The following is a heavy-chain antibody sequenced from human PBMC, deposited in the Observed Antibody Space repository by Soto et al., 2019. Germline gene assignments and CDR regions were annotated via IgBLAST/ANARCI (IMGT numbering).Heavy chain of an antibody. D-gene: IGHD2-8*02. CDR3: ARGGGVYYFDY. CDR2: VYISGIT. Sequence: SETLSLTCSVSGDSISRSSHYWGWIRQPPGKGLEWIGNVYISGITDYNPSLKSRVTISMDTSKSEFSLKLSSVTAADTAVYYCARGGGVYYFDYWGQGTLVTVSS. CDR1: GDSISRSSHY. J-gene: IGHJ4*02. V-gene: IGHV4-39*07.